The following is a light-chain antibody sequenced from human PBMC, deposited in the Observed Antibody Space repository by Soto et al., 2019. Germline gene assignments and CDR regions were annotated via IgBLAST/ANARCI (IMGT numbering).Light chain of an antibody. CDR3: QTWDTGIVI. V-gene: IGLV4-69*02. J-gene: IGLJ2*01. CDR1: SGHSANA. CDR2: FNSDGSH. Sequence: QSVLTQSPSASASLGASVKLTCTLSSGHSANAIAWHQQQPEKGPRYLMKFNSDGSHSKGDGIPDRFSGSSSGAERHLTISSLQSEDEADYYCQTWDTGIVIFGGGTKLTVL.